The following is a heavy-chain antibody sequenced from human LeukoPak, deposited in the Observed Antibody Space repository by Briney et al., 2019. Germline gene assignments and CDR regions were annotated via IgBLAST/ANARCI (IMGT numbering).Heavy chain of an antibody. CDR2: INPNNGDT. CDR3: AREPLAVAATNNAFDF. CDR1: GYTFTDYY. D-gene: IGHD2-15*01. J-gene: IGHJ3*01. V-gene: IGHV1-2*02. Sequence: ASVKVSCKASGYTFTDYYMHWERQAPGQGLEWMGWINPNNGDTGSAQKFQGRVTMTRDTSVRTAYMELSRLTSDDTAVYYCAREPLAVAATNNAFDFWGQGTMVTVSS.